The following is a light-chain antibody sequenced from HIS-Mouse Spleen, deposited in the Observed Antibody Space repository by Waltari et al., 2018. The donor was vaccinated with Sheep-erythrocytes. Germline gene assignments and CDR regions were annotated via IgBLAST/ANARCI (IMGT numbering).Light chain of an antibody. CDR2: LGF. J-gene: IGKJ1*01. Sequence: DIVMTQSPLSLPVTPGEPASISCRSSQRLLHSNGYNYLVWYLQRPMQSPHLLFYLGFNRASGVPDRFSGSGSGTDFTLKISRVEAEDVGVYYCMQALQTPWTFGQGTKVEIK. V-gene: IGKV2-28*01. CDR3: MQALQTPWT. CDR1: QRLLHSNGYNY.